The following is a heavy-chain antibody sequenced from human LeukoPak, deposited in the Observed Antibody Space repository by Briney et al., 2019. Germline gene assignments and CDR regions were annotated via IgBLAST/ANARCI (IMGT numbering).Heavy chain of an antibody. CDR2: IYSGGST. CDR3: ARGRYDSSGYYIYDAFDI. CDR1: GFTVSSIY. Sequence: GSLRLSCAASGFTVSSIYMSWVRQAPGKGLEWVSVIYSGGSTYYADSVKGRFTISRDNSKNTLYLQMNSLRAEDTAVYYCARGRYDSSGYYIYDAFDIWGQGTMVTVSS. J-gene: IGHJ3*02. V-gene: IGHV3-53*01. D-gene: IGHD3-22*01.